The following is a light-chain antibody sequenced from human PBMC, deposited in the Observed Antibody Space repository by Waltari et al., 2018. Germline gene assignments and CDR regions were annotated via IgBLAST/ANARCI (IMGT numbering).Light chain of an antibody. CDR2: GAS. CDR3: QHYDKWLRYS. V-gene: IGKV3-15*01. Sequence: MTQSPATLSVSPGERATLSCRASQSISTNLAWFQEKPGQAPRLLIYGASTRATGVPARFSGSGSGTYFTLVISSLRSEDFAVYYCQHYDKWLRYSFGQGTKVEIK. CDR1: QSISTN. J-gene: IGKJ2*01.